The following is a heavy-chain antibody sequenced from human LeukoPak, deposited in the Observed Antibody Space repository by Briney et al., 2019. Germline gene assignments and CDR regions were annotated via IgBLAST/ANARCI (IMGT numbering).Heavy chain of an antibody. D-gene: IGHD6-13*01. CDR1: GFTFSSYA. J-gene: IGHJ4*02. CDR3: AKSHSSSWYGFFDY. CDR2: ISGSGGSA. V-gene: IGHV3-23*01. Sequence: GGSLRLSCAASGFTFSSYAMSWVRQAPGKGLEWVSAISGSGGSAYYADSVKGRFTISRDNSKNTLYLQMNSLRAEDTAVHYCAKSHSSSWYGFFDYWGQGTLVTVSS.